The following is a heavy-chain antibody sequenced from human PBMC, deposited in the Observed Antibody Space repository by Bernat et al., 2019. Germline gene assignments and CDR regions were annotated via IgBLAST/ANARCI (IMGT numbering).Heavy chain of an antibody. CDR2: INHSGST. V-gene: IGHV4-34*01. Sequence: QVQLQQWGAGLLKPSETLSLTCAVYGGSFSGYYWSWIRQPPGKGLEWIGEINHSGSTNYNPSLKSRVTISVDTSKNQFSLKLSSVTAADTAVYYCARHGESYYDFWSGYPEHYFDYWGQGTLVTVSS. D-gene: IGHD3-3*01. CDR1: GGSFSGYY. CDR3: ARHGESYYDFWSGYPEHYFDY. J-gene: IGHJ4*02.